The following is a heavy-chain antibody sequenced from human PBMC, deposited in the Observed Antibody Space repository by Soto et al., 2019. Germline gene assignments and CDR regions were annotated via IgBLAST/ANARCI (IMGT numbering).Heavy chain of an antibody. CDR2: RNPNSGNT. D-gene: IGHD6-13*01. V-gene: IGHV1-8*01. CDR3: ARGVSSWYFHY. J-gene: IGHJ4*02. Sequence: QVQLVQSGAEVKKPGDSVKVSCKASGYTFTSYDINWGRQATGPGLEWMGLRNPNSGNTGYAQQFQGRVTMTRNTYISTAYMVLSSLRSEDTAVYYCARGVSSWYFHYWGQGTLVTVSS. CDR1: GYTFTSYD.